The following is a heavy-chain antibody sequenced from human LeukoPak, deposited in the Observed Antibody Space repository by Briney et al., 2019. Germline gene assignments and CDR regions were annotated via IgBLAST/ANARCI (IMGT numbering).Heavy chain of an antibody. CDR1: GGSFSGYY. CDR3: ARGRYNWNYVLGRGIFDY. D-gene: IGHD1-7*01. J-gene: IGHJ4*02. CDR2: INHSGST. V-gene: IGHV4-34*01. Sequence: PSETLSLTCAVYGGSFSGYYWSWIRQPPGKGLEWIGEINHSGSTNYNPSLKSRVTISVDTSRNQFSLKLSSVTAADTAVYYCARGRYNWNYVLGRGIFDYWGQGTLVTVSS.